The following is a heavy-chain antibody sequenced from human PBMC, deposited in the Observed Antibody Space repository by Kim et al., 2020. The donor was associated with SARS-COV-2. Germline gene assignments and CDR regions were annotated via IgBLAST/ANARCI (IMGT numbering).Heavy chain of an antibody. CDR1: GGSVNSGDYY. Sequence: SETLSLTCTVSGGSVNSGDYYWSWIRQPPGKGLEWIGYIFYRGSTTCNPSLTSRVTISVDTSKNHFSLKLNSVTAADTAVYYCTRGAPYGSGNGRSLDAWGQGTLVTVSS. V-gene: IGHV4-61*03. CDR3: TRGAPYGSGNGRSLDA. J-gene: IGHJ5*02. D-gene: IGHD3-10*01. CDR2: IFYRGST.